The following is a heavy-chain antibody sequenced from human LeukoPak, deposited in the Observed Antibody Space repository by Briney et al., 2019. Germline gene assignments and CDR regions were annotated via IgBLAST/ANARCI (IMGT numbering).Heavy chain of an antibody. CDR2: IHISGRT. V-gene: IGHV4-4*08. CDR3: ARGSIEGYCSSTSCYNWFDP. D-gene: IGHD2-2*01. Sequence: SETLSLTCTVSRGSISSHYWSWIRQPPGKGLEWIGYIHISGRTNSNPALKSRVTISVDTSKNQFSLKLSSVTAADTAVYYCARGSIEGYCSSTSCYNWFDPWGQGTLVTVSS. J-gene: IGHJ5*02. CDR1: RGSISSHY.